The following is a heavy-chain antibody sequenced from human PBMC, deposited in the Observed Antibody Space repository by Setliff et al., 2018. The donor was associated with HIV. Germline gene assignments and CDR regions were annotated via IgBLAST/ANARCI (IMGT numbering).Heavy chain of an antibody. D-gene: IGHD1-26*01. CDR3: ARAEGAGAANFQH. V-gene: IGHV4-34*01. J-gene: IGHJ1*01. CDR2: IDHSGGT. CDR1: GGSFSGYY. Sequence: PSETLSLTCAVYGGSFSGYYWSWIRQTPGKGLERIGEIDHSGGTKYNPSLKSRVTISLDTSKNQFSLKLTSVTGADTAVYYCARAEGAGAANFQHWGQGTLVTVSS.